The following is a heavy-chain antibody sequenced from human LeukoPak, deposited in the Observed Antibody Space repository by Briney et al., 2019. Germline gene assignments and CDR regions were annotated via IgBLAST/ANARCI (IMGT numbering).Heavy chain of an antibody. D-gene: IGHD1-26*01. CDR1: RSFS. CDR3: AKPSGSYYDYYYYGMDV. Sequence: GGSLRLSCAAFRSFSMNWVRQAPGKGLEWVSYISSSSSTIYYADSVKGRFTISRDNAKNSLYLQMNSLRAEDTAVYYCAKPSGSYYDYYYYGMDVWGQGTTVTVSS. CDR2: ISSSSSTI. J-gene: IGHJ6*02. V-gene: IGHV3-48*01.